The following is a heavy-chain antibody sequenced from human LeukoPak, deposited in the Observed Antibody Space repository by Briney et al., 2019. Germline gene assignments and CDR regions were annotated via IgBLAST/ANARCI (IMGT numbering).Heavy chain of an antibody. CDR3: ARIGHGGELDWHVVV. V-gene: IGHV3-53*01. J-gene: IGHJ6*04. CDR1: GFTFSSYS. D-gene: IGHD3-10*01. Sequence: GGSLRLSCAASGFTFSSYSMNWVRQAPGKGLEWVSVIYSGGSTYYADSVKGRFTISRDNSKNTLYLQMNSLRAEDTAVYYCARIGHGGELDWHVVVWGKGTTVTISS. CDR2: IYSGGST.